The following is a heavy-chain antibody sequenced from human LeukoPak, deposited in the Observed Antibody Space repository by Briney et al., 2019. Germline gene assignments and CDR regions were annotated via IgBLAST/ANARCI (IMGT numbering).Heavy chain of an antibody. Sequence: PSETLSLTCAVYGGSFSGYYWSWIRQPPGKGLEWIGEINHSGSTNYNPSLKSRVTISVDTSKNQFSLKLSSVTAADTAVYYCARGKMAAGEGDFVYWGQGTLVTVSS. CDR2: INHSGST. V-gene: IGHV4-34*01. J-gene: IGHJ4*02. D-gene: IGHD5-24*01. CDR3: ARGKMAAGEGDFVY. CDR1: GGSFSGYY.